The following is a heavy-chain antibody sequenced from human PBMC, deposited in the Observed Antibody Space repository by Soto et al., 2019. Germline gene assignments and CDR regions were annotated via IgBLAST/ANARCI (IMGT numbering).Heavy chain of an antibody. CDR1: GFTFSSYA. D-gene: IGHD2-15*01. V-gene: IGHV3-64D*06. Sequence: EVQLVESGGGLVQPGGSLRLSCSASGFTFSSYAMHWVRQAPGKGLEYVSAISSNGGSTYYADSVKGRFTISRDNSKNTLYLQMSSLRAEDTAVYYCVKGDVVVPTAGAFDYWGQGTLVTVSS. CDR3: VKGDVVVPTAGAFDY. CDR2: ISSNGGST. J-gene: IGHJ4*02.